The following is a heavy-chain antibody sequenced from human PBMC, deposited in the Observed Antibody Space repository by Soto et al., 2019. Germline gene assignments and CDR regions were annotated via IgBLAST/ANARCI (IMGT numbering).Heavy chain of an antibody. CDR2: LSAYNGNT. CDR3: ARDLGGGGSIDY. CDR1: GYTFSSYG. V-gene: IGHV1-18*01. J-gene: IGHJ4*02. D-gene: IGHD3-16*01. Sequence: QVQLVQSGAEVKKPGASVKVSCKASGYTFSSYGFSWVRQAPGQGLECMGWLSAYNGNTNYAQKVQCKGTMTTHTFTSTAYMELRSLRSDDAAVYYCARDLGGGGSIDYWGQGTLVTVSS.